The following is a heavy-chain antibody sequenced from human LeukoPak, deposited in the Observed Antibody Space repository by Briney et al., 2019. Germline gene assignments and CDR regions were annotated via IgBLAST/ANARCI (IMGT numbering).Heavy chain of an antibody. V-gene: IGHV3-9*01. Sequence: GGSLRLSCAASGFTFDDYAMHWVRHAPGEGLEWVSGISWNSGSIGYADSVKGRFTISRNNAKNSLYLQMNSLRAEDTALYYCAKDHQTYYYDSSGYYGVLWFDPWGQGTLVTVSS. D-gene: IGHD3-22*01. CDR2: ISWNSGSI. J-gene: IGHJ5*02. CDR1: GFTFDDYA. CDR3: AKDHQTYYYDSSGYYGVLWFDP.